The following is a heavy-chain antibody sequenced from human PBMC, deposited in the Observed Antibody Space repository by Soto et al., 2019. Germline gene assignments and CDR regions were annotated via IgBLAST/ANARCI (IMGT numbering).Heavy chain of an antibody. CDR3: ARDPLFDP. CDR2: VNSGSTTI. Sequence: GGSLRLSCAASGFTFSTSGMIWVRQAPGKGLEGVSYVNSGSTTIKYADSVRGRFTISRDDAKNSLYLQMNSLRAEDTAVYFCARDPLFDPWGQGTLVTVSS. CDR1: GFTFSTSG. V-gene: IGHV3-48*01. J-gene: IGHJ5*02.